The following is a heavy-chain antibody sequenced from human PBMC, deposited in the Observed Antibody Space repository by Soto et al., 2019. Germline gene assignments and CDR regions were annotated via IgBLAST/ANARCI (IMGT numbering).Heavy chain of an antibody. CDR1: VFSLSNARMG. J-gene: IGHJ4*02. V-gene: IGHV2-26*01. Sequence: SGPTLVNPTETLTLTCTVSVFSLSNARMGVSWIRQPPGKALEWLAHIFSNDEKSYSTSLKSRLTISKDTSKSQVVLTMTNMDPVDTATYYCARIRRAAYCGGDCYTYFDYWGQGTLVTVSS. CDR3: ARIRRAAYCGGDCYTYFDY. CDR2: IFSNDEK. D-gene: IGHD2-21*02.